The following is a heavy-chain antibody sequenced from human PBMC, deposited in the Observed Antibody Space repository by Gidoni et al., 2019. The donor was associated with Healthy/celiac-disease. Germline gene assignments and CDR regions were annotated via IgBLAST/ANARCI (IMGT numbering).Heavy chain of an antibody. CDR1: GFTFSSYS. J-gene: IGHJ1*01. CDR2: ISSSSSYI. D-gene: IGHD6-19*01. CDR3: ARSPWEQWLVQYFQH. Sequence: EVQLVESGGGLVKPGGSLRLSCAASGFTFSSYSMNWVRQAPGKGLELVSSISSSSSYIYYADSVKGRFTISRDNAKNSLYLQMNSLRAEDTAVYYCARSPWEQWLVQYFQHWGQGTLVTVSS. V-gene: IGHV3-21*01.